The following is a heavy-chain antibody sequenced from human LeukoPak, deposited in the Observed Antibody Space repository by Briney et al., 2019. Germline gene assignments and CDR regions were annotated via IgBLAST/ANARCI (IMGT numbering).Heavy chain of an antibody. CDR2: MNPKSGHT. V-gene: IGHV1-8*01. Sequence: ASEKVSCKASGYTFTSYDINWVRQAPGQGLEWMGWMNPKSGHTGYAQKFQGRVSMTRDTSISTAYMELSSLKSEDTAVYYCARGSGQQLLRSKPYYFDYWGQRTLVTVSS. CDR1: GYTFTSYD. CDR3: ARGSGQQLLRSKPYYFDY. D-gene: IGHD4-11*01. J-gene: IGHJ4*02.